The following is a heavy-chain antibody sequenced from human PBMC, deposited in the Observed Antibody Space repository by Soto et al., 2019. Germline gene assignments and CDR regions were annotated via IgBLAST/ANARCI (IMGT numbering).Heavy chain of an antibody. CDR1: GYTFTGSY. D-gene: IGHD1-1*01. V-gene: IGHV1-2*02. CDR3: ARYGLTTVELATPF. J-gene: IGHJ4*02. CDR2: INGNSGGT. Sequence: QLQVVQSGDEVKKPGASVKVSCKASGYTFTGSYMHWVRQAPGQGLEWMGWINGNSGGTKHAKKFQGRVTMTRDTSISTGYRELIRLKTGDMAVDDCARYGLTTVELATPFWCRGALVTVSS.